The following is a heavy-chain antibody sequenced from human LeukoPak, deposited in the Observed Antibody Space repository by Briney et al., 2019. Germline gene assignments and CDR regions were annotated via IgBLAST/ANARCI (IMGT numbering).Heavy chain of an antibody. CDR1: GGSFSGYY. Sequence: PSETLSLTCAVYGGSFSGYYWSWIRQPPAKGLEWIGEINHSGSTNYNPSLKSRVTISVDTSKNQFSLKLSSVTAADTAVYYCARQRAARHYYYYGMDVWGQGTTVTVSS. J-gene: IGHJ6*02. D-gene: IGHD6-6*01. CDR2: INHSGST. V-gene: IGHV4-34*01. CDR3: ARQRAARHYYYYGMDV.